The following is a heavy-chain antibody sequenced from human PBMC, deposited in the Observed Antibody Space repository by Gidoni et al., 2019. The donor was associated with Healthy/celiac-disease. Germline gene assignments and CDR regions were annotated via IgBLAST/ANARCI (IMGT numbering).Heavy chain of an antibody. CDR1: GLSFSNYW. D-gene: IGHD6-19*01. J-gene: IGHJ4*02. Sequence: EVQLVESGGGLVQPGGSLRLSCAASGLSFSNYWMHWVRQAPGKGLVWVSRVNSDGSSTNYADSVKGRFTISRDNAKNTVYLQMNSLRVEDTAVYYCARDAYSSGWLPGYWGQGTLVTVSS. CDR3: ARDAYSSGWLPGY. V-gene: IGHV3-74*01. CDR2: VNSDGSST.